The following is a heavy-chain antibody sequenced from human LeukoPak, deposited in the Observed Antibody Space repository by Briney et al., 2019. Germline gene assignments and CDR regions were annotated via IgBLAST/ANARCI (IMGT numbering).Heavy chain of an antibody. CDR1: GFTFSSYW. Sequence: PGGSLRLSCAASGFTFSSYWMHWVRQAPGKGLVWVSRINSDGSSTSYADSVKGRFIISRDNAKNTLYLQMNSLRAEDTAVYYCASDLKWELLQPFDYWGQGTLVTVSS. J-gene: IGHJ4*02. D-gene: IGHD1-26*01. CDR2: INSDGSST. CDR3: ASDLKWELLQPFDY. V-gene: IGHV3-74*01.